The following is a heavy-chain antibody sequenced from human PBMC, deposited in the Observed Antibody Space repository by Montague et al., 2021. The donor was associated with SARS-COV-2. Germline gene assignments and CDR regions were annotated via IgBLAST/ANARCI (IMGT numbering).Heavy chain of an antibody. CDR1: GGSISSGSYY. CDR3: ARRLGGSGWLDY. CDR2: IHSSGTT. D-gene: IGHD6-25*01. J-gene: IGHJ4*02. Sequence: SETLSLTCTVAGGSISSGSYYWGRFRQPPGKGREWIGNIHSSGTTYYKSRITISVDTSKNQFSLKMTSVTAADTAVYYYARRLGGSGWLDYWGQGTLVTVSS. V-gene: IGHV4-39*01.